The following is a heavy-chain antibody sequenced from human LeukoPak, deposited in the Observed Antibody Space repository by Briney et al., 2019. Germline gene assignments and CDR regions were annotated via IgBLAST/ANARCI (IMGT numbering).Heavy chain of an antibody. Sequence: PSETLSLTCAVYGGSFSGYYWSWIRQPPGKGLEWIGEINHSGSTNYNPSLKSRVTISVDTSKNQFSLKLSSVTAADTAVYYCARRGKYYDILTGYSFRSFDYWGQGTLVTVSS. CDR3: ARRGKYYDILTGYSFRSFDY. D-gene: IGHD3-9*01. CDR2: INHSGST. J-gene: IGHJ4*02. CDR1: GGSFSGYY. V-gene: IGHV4-34*01.